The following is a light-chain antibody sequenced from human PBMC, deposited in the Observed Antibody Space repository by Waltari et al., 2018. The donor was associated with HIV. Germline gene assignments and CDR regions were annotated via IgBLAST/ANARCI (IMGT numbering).Light chain of an antibody. J-gene: IGLJ3*02. Sequence: QSALTQPASVSGSPGQSITISCTGTSSDVGGYNYVSWYQQHPGKAPKLIIYEVSNRPSGVSNRFSGSKSGNTASLTISGLQAEDEADYDCSSYTSSSTRVFGGGTNLTVL. CDR1: SSDVGGYNY. CDR2: EVS. CDR3: SSYTSSSTRV. V-gene: IGLV2-14*01.